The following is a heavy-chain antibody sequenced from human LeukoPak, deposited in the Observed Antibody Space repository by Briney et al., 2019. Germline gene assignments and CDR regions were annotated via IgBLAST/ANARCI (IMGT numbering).Heavy chain of an antibody. J-gene: IGHJ4*02. V-gene: IGHV3-23*01. CDR2: ISGSGGST. Sequence: GGSLRLSCAASGFTFSSYAMSWVRHAPGKGLEWVSAISGSGGSTYYADSVKGRFTISRDNSKNTLYLQMNSLRAEDTAVYYCAKDGYSSSVMPFDYWGQGTLVTVSS. D-gene: IGHD6-6*01. CDR1: GFTFSSYA. CDR3: AKDGYSSSVMPFDY.